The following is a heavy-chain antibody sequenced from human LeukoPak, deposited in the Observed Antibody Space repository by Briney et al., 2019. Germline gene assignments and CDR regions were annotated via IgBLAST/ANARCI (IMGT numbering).Heavy chain of an antibody. V-gene: IGHV1-2*02. CDR3: VRDRPHNWFDP. J-gene: IGHJ5*02. CDR1: GYTFTGYY. Sequence: ASVKVSCKASGYTFTGYYIYWVRQAPGQGLEWMGLIKPNSGDTKYAQKFQGRVTMTRDTSITTAYMELSSLRSDDTALYYCVRDRPHNWFDPWGQGTLVTVSS. CDR2: IKPNSGDT.